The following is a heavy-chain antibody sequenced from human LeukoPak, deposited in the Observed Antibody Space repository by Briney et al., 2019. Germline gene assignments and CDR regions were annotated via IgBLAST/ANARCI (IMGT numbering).Heavy chain of an antibody. CDR1: GYTFTKYG. D-gene: IGHD4-17*01. Sequence: GASVKVSCKASGYTFTKYGITWVRQAPVQGPEWVRWISAYNGHTESAQKFQGRVTMTTDTSTNTAYMELRSLRSDDTAVYYCARTGIDYGDYGLLDYWGQGSLVTVSS. V-gene: IGHV1-18*01. CDR2: ISAYNGHT. J-gene: IGHJ4*02. CDR3: ARTGIDYGDYGLLDY.